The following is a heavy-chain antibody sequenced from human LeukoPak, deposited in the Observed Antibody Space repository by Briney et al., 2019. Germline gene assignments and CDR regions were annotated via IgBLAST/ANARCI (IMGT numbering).Heavy chain of an antibody. J-gene: IGHJ3*02. Sequence: SETLSLTCTVSGGSISTGDYYWRWIRQPPGKGLEWIGYIYYSGSTYYNPSLKSRVTISVDTSKNQFSLKLSSVTAADTAVYYCSRSDAFDIWGQGTMVTVSS. CDR3: SRSDAFDI. V-gene: IGHV4-30-4*02. CDR1: GGSISTGDYY. CDR2: IYYSGST.